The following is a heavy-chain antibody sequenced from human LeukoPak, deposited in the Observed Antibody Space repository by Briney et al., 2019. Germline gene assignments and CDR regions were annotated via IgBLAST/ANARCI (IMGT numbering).Heavy chain of an antibody. V-gene: IGHV1-2*02. D-gene: IGHD3-22*01. CDR3: ARGGYYYDSSASTPKFDY. CDR2: INPNSGGT. Sequence: ASVKVSCKASGYTFTGYYMHWVRQAPGQGLEWMGWINPNSGGTNYAQKFQGRVTMTRDKSISTAYMELSRLRSDDTAVYYCARGGYYYDSSASTPKFDYWGQGTLVTVSS. J-gene: IGHJ4*02. CDR1: GYTFTGYY.